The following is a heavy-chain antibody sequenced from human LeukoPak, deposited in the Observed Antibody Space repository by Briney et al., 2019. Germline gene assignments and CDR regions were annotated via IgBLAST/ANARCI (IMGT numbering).Heavy chain of an antibody. CDR1: GYTFTSYY. D-gene: IGHD3-22*01. CDR3: ARECGNDSSGYPYFDY. Sequence: GASVKVSCKASGYTFTSYYMHWVRQAPGQGLEWMGGIIPIFGTANYAQKFQGRVTITADESTSTAYMELSSLRSEDTAVYYCARECGNDSSGYPYFDYWGQGTLVTVSS. CDR2: IIPIFGTA. V-gene: IGHV1-69*13. J-gene: IGHJ4*02.